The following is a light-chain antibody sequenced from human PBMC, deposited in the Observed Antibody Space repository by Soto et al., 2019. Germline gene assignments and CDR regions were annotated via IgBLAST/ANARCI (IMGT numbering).Light chain of an antibody. Sequence: SYELTQPPSVSVAPGQTARMTCGGNKIGSKSVHWYQLMPGQAPVLVVYDDSDRPSGIPERFSGSNSGNTATLTISRVEAGDEADYYCHVCDSARDHSVVFGGGTKVTVL. V-gene: IGLV3-21*02. CDR2: DDS. CDR1: KIGSKS. J-gene: IGLJ2*01. CDR3: HVCDSARDHSVV.